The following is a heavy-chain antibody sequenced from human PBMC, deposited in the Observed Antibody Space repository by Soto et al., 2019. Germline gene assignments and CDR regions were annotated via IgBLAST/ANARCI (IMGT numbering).Heavy chain of an antibody. D-gene: IGHD1-1*01. J-gene: IGHJ2*01. CDR2: IYHSGNI. CDR3: RDLHSFPTRRSSDL. CDR1: SRGANF. V-gene: IGHV4-30-2*01. Sequence: SRGANFGCCLRHPPRKGLEWIGYIYHSGNIYYNPSLKSRVTISVDRSKNQFSLKLSSVTASDTADDDHRDLHSFPTRRSSDL.